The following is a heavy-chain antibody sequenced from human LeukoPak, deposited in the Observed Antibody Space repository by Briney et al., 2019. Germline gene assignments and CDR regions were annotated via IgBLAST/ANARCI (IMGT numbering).Heavy chain of an antibody. CDR1: GFTFSTYE. CDR3: ARESYGSGSYYKKDAFDI. CDR2: ISSRGSAI. D-gene: IGHD3-10*01. V-gene: IGHV3-48*03. J-gene: IGHJ3*02. Sequence: GGSLRLSCAASGFTFSTYEMNWVRQAPGKGLEWVSYISSRGSAIYYADSVKGRFTISRDNAKNSLYLQMNSLRAEDTAVYYCARESYGSGSYYKKDAFDIWGQGTMVTVSS.